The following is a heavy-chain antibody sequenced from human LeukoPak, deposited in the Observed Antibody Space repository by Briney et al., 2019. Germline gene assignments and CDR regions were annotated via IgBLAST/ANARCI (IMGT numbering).Heavy chain of an antibody. CDR1: GYTFISYG. CDR2: ISGYNGNT. Sequence: ASVKVSCKASGYTFISYGISWVRQAPGQGLEGMGGISGYNGNTNYAQNLQGRVTMTTDTSTSTAYMELRSVRSDDTAVYYCARGLGVVTAQSEQPKPRYFDLWGRGTQVTVSS. D-gene: IGHD2-21*02. CDR3: ARGLGVVTAQSEQPKPRYFDL. V-gene: IGHV1-18*01. J-gene: IGHJ2*01.